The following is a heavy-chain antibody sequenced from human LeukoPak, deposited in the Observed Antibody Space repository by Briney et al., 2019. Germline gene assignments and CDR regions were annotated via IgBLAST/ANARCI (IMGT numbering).Heavy chain of an antibody. D-gene: IGHD3-3*01. J-gene: IGHJ4*02. V-gene: IGHV3-21*01. Sequence: GGSLRLSCAASGFTFSSYSMNWVRQAPGKGLEWVSSISSSSSYIYYADSVKGRFTISRDNAKNSLYLQMNSLRAEDTAVYYCARDEVGGGYCDFWSGYYWFDYWGQGTLVTVSS. CDR1: GFTFSSYS. CDR3: ARDEVGGGYCDFWSGYYWFDY. CDR2: ISSSSSYI.